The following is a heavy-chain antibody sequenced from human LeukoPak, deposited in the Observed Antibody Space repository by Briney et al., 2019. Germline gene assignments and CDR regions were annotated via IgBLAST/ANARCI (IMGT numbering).Heavy chain of an antibody. Sequence: ASVTVSCKASGYTFTGYYMHWVRQAPGQGLEWMGWINPNSGGTNYAQKFQGRVTMTRDTSISTAYMELSRLRSDDTAVYYCAREADSYYYDSSGYYSHWGQGTLVTVSS. CDR3: AREADSYYYDSSGYYSH. CDR2: INPNSGGT. D-gene: IGHD3-22*01. J-gene: IGHJ4*02. V-gene: IGHV1-2*02. CDR1: GYTFTGYY.